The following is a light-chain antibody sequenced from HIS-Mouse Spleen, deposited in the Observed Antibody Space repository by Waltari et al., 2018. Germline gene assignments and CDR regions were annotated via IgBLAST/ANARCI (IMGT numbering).Light chain of an antibody. CDR2: EVS. CDR3: SSYTSSSTWL. V-gene: IGLV2-14*01. J-gene: IGLJ3*02. Sequence: QSALTQPASVSGSPGQSITLSCTGTSSDVGGYHYVSWYQQHPGKAPKLMIYEVSNRPSGVSNRFSGSKSGNTASLTISGLQAEDEADYYCSSYTSSSTWLFGGGTKLTVL. CDR1: SSDVGGYHY.